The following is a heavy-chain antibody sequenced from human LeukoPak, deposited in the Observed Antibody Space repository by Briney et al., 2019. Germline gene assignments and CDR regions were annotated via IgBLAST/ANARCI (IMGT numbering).Heavy chain of an antibody. D-gene: IGHD3-22*01. J-gene: IGHJ4*02. Sequence: SETLSLTCTVSGGSISSSSYYWGWIRQPPGKGLEWIGSIYYSGSTYYNPSLKSRVTISVDTSKNQFSLKLSSVTAADTAVYYCARGDSSGYYEVGYWGQGTLVSVSS. CDR2: IYYSGST. V-gene: IGHV4-39*07. CDR3: ARGDSSGYYEVGY. CDR1: GGSISSSSYY.